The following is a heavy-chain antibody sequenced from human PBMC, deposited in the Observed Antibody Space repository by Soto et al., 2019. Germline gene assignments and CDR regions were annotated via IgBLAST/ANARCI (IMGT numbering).Heavy chain of an antibody. V-gene: IGHV3-23*01. Sequence: GGSLRLSCAASGFTFSSYAMSWVRQAPGKGLEWVSAISDSGSKKYYADSVKGRFTVSRDNSKNTVFLQMSSLRAEDTAIYNCARDDCSTTSCLAYWGQGTLVTVSS. CDR3: ARDDCSTTSCLAY. J-gene: IGHJ4*02. D-gene: IGHD2-2*01. CDR2: ISDSGSKK. CDR1: GFTFSSYA.